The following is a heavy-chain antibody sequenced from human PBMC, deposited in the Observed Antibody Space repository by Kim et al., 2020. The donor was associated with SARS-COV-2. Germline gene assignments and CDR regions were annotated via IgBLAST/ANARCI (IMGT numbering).Heavy chain of an antibody. V-gene: IGHV3-11*01. CDR3: ARDRPLWFGELTEGFDY. CDR2: ISSSGSTI. Sequence: GGSLRLSCAASGFTFSDYYMSWIRQAPGKGLEWVSYISSSGSTIYYADSVKGRFTISRDNAKNSLYLQMNSLRAEDTAVYYCARDRPLWFGELTEGFDYWGQGTLVTVSS. J-gene: IGHJ4*02. D-gene: IGHD3-10*01. CDR1: GFTFSDYY.